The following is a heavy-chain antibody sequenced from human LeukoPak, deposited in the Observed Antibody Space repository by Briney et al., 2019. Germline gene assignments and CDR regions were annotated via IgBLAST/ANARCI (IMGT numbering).Heavy chain of an antibody. V-gene: IGHV3-30*18. J-gene: IGHJ4*02. CDR2: ISYDGSNK. CDR1: GFTFSGYG. CDR3: AKAPHPGTKGYFDY. Sequence: GGSLRLSCAASGFTFSGYGMHWVRQAPGKGLEWVAVISYDGSNKYYGDSVKGRFTISRDNSKHTLYLQMNSLRTEDTAVYYCAKAPHPGTKGYFDYWGQGTLVTVSS. D-gene: IGHD1-1*01.